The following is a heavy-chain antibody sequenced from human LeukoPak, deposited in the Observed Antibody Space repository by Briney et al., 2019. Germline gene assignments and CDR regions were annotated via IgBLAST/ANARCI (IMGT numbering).Heavy chain of an antibody. Sequence: PGGSLRLSCAASGFTFSSYGTHWVRQAPGKGLEWVTFIRYDGSNKYYADSVKGRFTISRDNSKNTLYLQMNSLRAEDTAVYYCAKDVRRVPPYWGQGTLVTVSS. CDR3: AKDVRRVPPY. J-gene: IGHJ4*02. CDR1: GFTFSSYG. CDR2: IRYDGSNK. V-gene: IGHV3-30*02. D-gene: IGHD4/OR15-4a*01.